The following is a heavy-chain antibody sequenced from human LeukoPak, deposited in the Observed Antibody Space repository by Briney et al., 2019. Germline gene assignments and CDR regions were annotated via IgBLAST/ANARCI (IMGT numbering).Heavy chain of an antibody. CDR3: ARDIYADYYDSSGYDY. V-gene: IGHV1-69*06. J-gene: IGHJ4*02. D-gene: IGHD3-22*01. CDR2: IIPIFGTA. CDR1: GGTFSSYA. Sequence: GASVKVSCKASGGTFSSYAISWVRQAPGQGLEWMGGIIPIFGTANYAQKFQGRVTITADKSTSTAYMELSSLRSEDTAVYYCARDIYADYYDSSGYDYWGQGTLVTVSS.